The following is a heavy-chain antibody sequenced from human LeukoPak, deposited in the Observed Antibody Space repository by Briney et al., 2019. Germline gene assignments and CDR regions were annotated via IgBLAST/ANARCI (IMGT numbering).Heavy chain of an antibody. V-gene: IGHV3-30*02. J-gene: IGHJ3*02. Sequence: PGGPLRLSCAASGFTFTSFGMHWVRQAPGKGLEWVAFIRYDGSNKYYADSVKGRFTISRDNSKNTLYLQMNSLRAEDTAVYYCAKGTVARGPSAFDIWGQGTMVTVSS. D-gene: IGHD3/OR15-3a*01. CDR2: IRYDGSNK. CDR3: AKGTVARGPSAFDI. CDR1: GFTFTSFG.